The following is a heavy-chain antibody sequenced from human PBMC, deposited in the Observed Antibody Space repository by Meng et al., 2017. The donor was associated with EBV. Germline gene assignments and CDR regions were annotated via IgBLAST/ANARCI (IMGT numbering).Heavy chain of an antibody. J-gene: IGHJ4*02. CDR3: ARVSPKRYFDYLAPPDY. D-gene: IGHD3-9*01. CDR2: LHHSGST. Sequence: QVQLQQWGAGLLKPSETLSLTCAVYGGSVNGYFWGWIRQPPGKGLEWIGELHHSGSTNYNPSLKSRLRISVDTSKNQFSLNLTSVTAADTAVYYCARVSPKRYFDYLAPPDYWGQGTLVTVSS. CDR1: GGSVNGYF. V-gene: IGHV4-34*01.